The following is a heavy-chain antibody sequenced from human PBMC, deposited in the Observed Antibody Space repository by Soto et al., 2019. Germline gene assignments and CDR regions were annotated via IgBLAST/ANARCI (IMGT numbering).Heavy chain of an antibody. CDR3: ARAPNFYGDYGYYYSFGMDV. J-gene: IGHJ6*02. CDR2: IYYTGSA. D-gene: IGHD4-17*01. Sequence: SETLSLTCTVSGASVSNYYWSWVRQPPGKGLEWIGNIYYTGSANYNPSLKSRVTISADTSVNQLSLKLRSVTAADAAVYYCARAPNFYGDYGYYYSFGMDVWGQGTTVTVSS. CDR1: GASVSNYY. V-gene: IGHV4-59*02.